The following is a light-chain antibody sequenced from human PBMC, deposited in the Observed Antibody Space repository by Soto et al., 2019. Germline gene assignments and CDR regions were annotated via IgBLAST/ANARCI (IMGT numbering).Light chain of an antibody. CDR1: GSDVGGYNY. CDR2: EVS. Sequence: QSALTQPRSVSGSPGQSVTISCTGTGSDVGGYNYVSWYQQHPGKAPKLMIYEVSNRPSGVSNRFSGSKSGNTASLTISGLQAEDEADYYCSSYTSSSTLVVFGGGTKLTVL. CDR3: SSYTSSSTLVV. V-gene: IGLV2-14*01. J-gene: IGLJ2*01.